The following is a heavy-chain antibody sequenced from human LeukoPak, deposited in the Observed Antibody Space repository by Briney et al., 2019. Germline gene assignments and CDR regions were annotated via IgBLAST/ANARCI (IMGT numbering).Heavy chain of an antibody. CDR2: INPGDSDT. CDR1: GYSFTSSW. J-gene: IGHJ5*02. Sequence: GESLKISCQASGYSFTSSWIGWARQMPGKGLEWMAIINPGDSDTRYSPSFQGQVTISADKSISTVYLQWGSLKASDAAMYYCARQPGAGWFDPWGQGTLVTVSS. V-gene: IGHV5-51*01. D-gene: IGHD3-10*01. CDR3: ARQPGAGWFDP.